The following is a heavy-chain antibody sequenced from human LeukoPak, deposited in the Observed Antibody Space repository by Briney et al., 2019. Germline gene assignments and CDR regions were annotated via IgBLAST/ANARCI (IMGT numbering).Heavy chain of an antibody. CDR1: GGTFSSYA. D-gene: IGHD6-6*01. Sequence: SVKVSCKASGGTFSSYAISWVRQAPGQGLEWMGGIIPIFGTANYAQKFQGRVTITADESTSTAYMELSSLRSEDTAVYYCASSSSESGGWIWGYYYGMDVWGQGTTVTVSS. J-gene: IGHJ6*02. CDR3: ASSSSESGGWIWGYYYGMDV. V-gene: IGHV1-69*13. CDR2: IIPIFGTA.